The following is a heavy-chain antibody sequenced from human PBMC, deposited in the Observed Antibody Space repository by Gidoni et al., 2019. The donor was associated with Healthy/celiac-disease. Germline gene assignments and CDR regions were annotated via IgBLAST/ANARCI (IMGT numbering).Heavy chain of an antibody. CDR3: ARDPLDCSGGSCYAEGAFDI. Sequence: QVQLVQAGAEVKKPGPSVKVSCQASGYTSTGYSMHWVRQAPGQGLERMGWINPNSGGTNYAQKFQGWVTMTRDTSISTAYMELSRLRSDDTAVYYCARDPLDCSGGSCYAEGAFDIWGQGTMVTVSS. D-gene: IGHD2-15*01. J-gene: IGHJ3*02. CDR1: GYTSTGYS. CDR2: INPNSGGT. V-gene: IGHV1-2*04.